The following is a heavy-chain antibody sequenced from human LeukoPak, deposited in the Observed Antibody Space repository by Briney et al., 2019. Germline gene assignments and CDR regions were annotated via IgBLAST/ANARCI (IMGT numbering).Heavy chain of an antibody. CDR2: ISYDGSNK. J-gene: IGHJ4*02. Sequence: GRSLRLSCAASGFTFSSYGMHWVRQAPGKGLEWVAVISYDGSNKYYADSVKGRFTISRDNSKNTLYLQMNSLRAEDTAVYYCAKDLHHYYDSSGQGPYLGYWGQGTLVTVSS. D-gene: IGHD3-22*01. V-gene: IGHV3-30*18. CDR3: AKDLHHYYDSSGQGPYLGY. CDR1: GFTFSSYG.